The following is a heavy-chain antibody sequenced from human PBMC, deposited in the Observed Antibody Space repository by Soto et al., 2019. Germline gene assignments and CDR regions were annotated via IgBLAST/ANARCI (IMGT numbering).Heavy chain of an antibody. CDR1: SGSINNHS. D-gene: IGHD2-15*01. V-gene: IGHV4-4*07. CDR2: IYKSGTT. J-gene: IGHJ4*02. Sequence: LSLTCTVSSGSINNHSWSWIRQPAGKGPEWLGHIYKSGTTTYNPSLKSRVTMSVDPPKNRFSLKLSSVTAADTAVYYCARINGGSPDFWGQGTLGTVSS. CDR3: ARINGGSPDF.